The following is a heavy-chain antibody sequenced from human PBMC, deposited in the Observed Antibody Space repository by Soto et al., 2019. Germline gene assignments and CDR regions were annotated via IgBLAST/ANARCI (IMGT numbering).Heavy chain of an antibody. Sequence: EVQLVESGGGLVQPGGSLRLSCAASGFTFSDHYMDWVRQAPGKGLEWVGRTSNKANSYTTEYAASVKGRFTISRDDSKNSLYLQMNSLKTEDTAVYYCARGGYCSSTSCHSDYYGMDVWGQGTTVTVSS. CDR1: GFTFSDHY. CDR2: TSNKANSYTT. D-gene: IGHD2-2*01. CDR3: ARGGYCSSTSCHSDYYGMDV. J-gene: IGHJ6*02. V-gene: IGHV3-72*01.